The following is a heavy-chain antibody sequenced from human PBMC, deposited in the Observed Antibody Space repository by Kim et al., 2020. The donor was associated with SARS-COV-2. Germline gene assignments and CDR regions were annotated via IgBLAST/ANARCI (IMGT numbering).Heavy chain of an antibody. Sequence: SVKVSCKASGGTFSSYAISWVRQAPGQGLEWMGGIIPIFGTANYAQKFQGRVTITADESTSTAYMELSSLRSEDTAVYYCARDLLITMVRGVMGIWGQGTMVTVSS. V-gene: IGHV1-69*13. CDR3: ARDLLITMVRGVMGI. D-gene: IGHD3-10*01. J-gene: IGHJ3*02. CDR2: IIPIFGTA. CDR1: GGTFSSYA.